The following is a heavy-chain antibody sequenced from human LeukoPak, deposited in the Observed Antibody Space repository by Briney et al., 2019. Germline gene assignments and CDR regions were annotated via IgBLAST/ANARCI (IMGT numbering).Heavy chain of an antibody. CDR2: IYTSGST. V-gene: IGHV4-61*02. Sequence: TLSLTCTVSGGSISSGSYYWSWIRQPAGKGLEWIGRIYTSGSTNYNPSLKSRVTISVDTSKNQFSLKLSSVTAADTAVYYCARRSYLRFRHWFDPWGQGTLVTVSS. J-gene: IGHJ5*02. CDR1: GGSISSGSYY. CDR3: ARRSYLRFRHWFDP. D-gene: IGHD3-3*01.